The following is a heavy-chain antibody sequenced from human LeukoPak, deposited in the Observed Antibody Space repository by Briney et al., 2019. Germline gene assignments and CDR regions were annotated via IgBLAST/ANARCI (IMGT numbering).Heavy chain of an antibody. D-gene: IGHD6-13*01. CDR3: ARARSIAAAGAFDY. CDR1: GGTFSSYA. V-gene: IGHV1-69*13. Sequence: GASVKVSCKASGGTFSSYAISWVRQAPGQGLEWMGGIIPIFGTANYAQKFQGRVTITADESTSTAYMELSSLRSEDTAVYYCARARSIAAAGAFDYWGQGTLVTVSS. J-gene: IGHJ4*02. CDR2: IIPIFGTA.